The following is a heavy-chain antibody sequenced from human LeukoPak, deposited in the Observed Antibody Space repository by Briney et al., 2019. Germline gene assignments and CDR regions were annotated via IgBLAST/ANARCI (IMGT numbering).Heavy chain of an antibody. CDR2: IYYSGNT. V-gene: IGHV4-39*01. CDR1: GGSVRSGPYY. CDR3: ARAIRTAARHRNYMDV. J-gene: IGHJ6*03. D-gene: IGHD6-6*01. Sequence: PSETLSLTCTVSGGSVRSGPYYWGWIRQPPGKGLEWIASIYYSGNTYYNPSLKSRVTISSHTSKNEFSLKLNSVTAADTAVYYCARAIRTAARHRNYMDVWGKGTTVTVSS.